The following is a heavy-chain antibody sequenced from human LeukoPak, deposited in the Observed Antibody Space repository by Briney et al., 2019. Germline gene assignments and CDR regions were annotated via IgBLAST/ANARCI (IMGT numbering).Heavy chain of an antibody. D-gene: IGHD5-18*01. J-gene: IGHJ4*02. CDR1: GFTFSSYG. CDR3: ARGSLVTPD. CDR2: IRYDGSNK. V-gene: IGHV3-30*02. Sequence: GGSLRLSCAASGFTFSSYGMHWVRQAPGKGLEWVAFIRYDGSNKYYADSVKGRFTISRDNAKNSLYLQMNRLRSEDTAVYYCARGSLVTPDWGQGTLVTVSS.